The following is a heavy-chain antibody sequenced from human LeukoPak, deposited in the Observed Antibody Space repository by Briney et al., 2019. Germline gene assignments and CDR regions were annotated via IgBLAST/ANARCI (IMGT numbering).Heavy chain of an antibody. J-gene: IGHJ4*02. CDR3: ARGGIQVSGIDEFDY. V-gene: IGHV3-13*01. D-gene: IGHD6-19*01. CDR2: IGIRGDT. Sequence: QPGGSLRLSCAASGFTFIDYDMHWVRPVIGKGLEWVSAIGIRGDTHYSGSVKGRFTISRENAESSLYLQMNSLTAEDTAVYYCARGGIQVSGIDEFDYWGQGTLVTVSS. CDR1: GFTFIDYD.